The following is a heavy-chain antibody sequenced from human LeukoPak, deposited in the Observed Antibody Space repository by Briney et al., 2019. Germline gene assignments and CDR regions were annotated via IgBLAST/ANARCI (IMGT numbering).Heavy chain of an antibody. CDR2: INPNSGGT. V-gene: IGHV1-2*02. CDR3: ARGPIVGIRDGWFDP. CDR1: GYTFTGYY. Sequence: ASVKVSCKASGYTFTGYYMHWVRQAPGQGLEWMGWINPNSGGTNYARKFQGRVTMTRDTSISTAYMELSRLRSDDTAVYYCARGPIVGIRDGWFDPWGQGTLVTVSS. D-gene: IGHD1-26*01. J-gene: IGHJ5*02.